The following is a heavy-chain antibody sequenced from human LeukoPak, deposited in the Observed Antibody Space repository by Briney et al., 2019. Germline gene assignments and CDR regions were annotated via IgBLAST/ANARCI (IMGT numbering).Heavy chain of an antibody. D-gene: IGHD1-26*01. J-gene: IGHJ4*02. CDR1: GFTFSSNW. CDR3: VRDLGGRSGH. V-gene: IGHV3-74*01. Sequence: GGSLRLSCAASGFTFSSNWMHWVRQAPGKGLVWVSRINEDGSTTNYADSVKGRSTIFKDNAKNTLYLQMNSLRAEDTAVYYCVRDLGGRSGHWGQGTLVTVSS. CDR2: INEDGSTT.